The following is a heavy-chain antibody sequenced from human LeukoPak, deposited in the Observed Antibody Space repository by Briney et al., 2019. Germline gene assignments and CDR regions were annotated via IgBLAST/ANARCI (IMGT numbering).Heavy chain of an antibody. CDR2: IYYSGST. D-gene: IGHD2-21*02. CDR1: GGSISSGDYY. Sequence: SETLSLTCTVSGGSISSGDYYWSWIRQPPGKGLEWIGYIYYSGSTYYNPSLKSRVTISVDTSKNQFSLKLSSVTAADTAVYYCARNYCGGDCYSGANYFDYWGQGTLVTVSS. CDR3: ARNYCGGDCYSGANYFDY. V-gene: IGHV4-30-4*01. J-gene: IGHJ4*02.